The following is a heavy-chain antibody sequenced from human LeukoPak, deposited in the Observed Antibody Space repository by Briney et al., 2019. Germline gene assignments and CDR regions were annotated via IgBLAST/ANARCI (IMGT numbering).Heavy chain of an antibody. D-gene: IGHD6-13*01. CDR3: ARVSSSWYQAFDI. Sequence: GASVKVSCKASGYTFTSYDINWVRQATGQGLEWMGWMNPNSGNTGYAQKFQGRVTMTRNTSISTAYMELSSLRSEDTAVYYCARVSSSWYQAFDIWGQGTMVTVSS. CDR2: MNPNSGNT. J-gene: IGHJ3*02. V-gene: IGHV1-8*01. CDR1: GYTFTSYD.